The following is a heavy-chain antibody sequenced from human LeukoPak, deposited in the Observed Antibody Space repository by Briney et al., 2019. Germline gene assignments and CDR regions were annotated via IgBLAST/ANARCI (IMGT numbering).Heavy chain of an antibody. CDR3: ARFAAGGSYYYYMDV. V-gene: IGHV3-21*01. D-gene: IGHD6-25*01. CDR1: GFTFSSYS. J-gene: IGHJ6*03. CDR2: ISSSSSYI. Sequence: GGSLRLSCAASGFTFSSYSMNWVRQAPGKGLEWVSSISSSSSYIYYADSVKGRFTISRDNAKNSLYLQMNSLRADDTAVYYCARFAAGGSYYYYMDVWGKGTAVTVSS.